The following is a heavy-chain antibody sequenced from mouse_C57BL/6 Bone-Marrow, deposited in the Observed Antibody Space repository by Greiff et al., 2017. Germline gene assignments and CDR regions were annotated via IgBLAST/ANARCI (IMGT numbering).Heavy chain of an antibody. D-gene: IGHD3-2*02. Sequence: QVQLQQPGAELVRPGSSVKLSCKASGYTFTSYWMHWVKQRPIQGLEWIGNIDPSDSETHYNQKFKDKATLTVDKSSSTAYMQLSSLTSENSAVYFCERSRDSSGHSPAYWGQGTLVTVSA. CDR3: ERSRDSSGHSPAY. CDR1: GYTFTSYW. J-gene: IGHJ3*01. CDR2: IDPSDSET. V-gene: IGHV1-52*01.